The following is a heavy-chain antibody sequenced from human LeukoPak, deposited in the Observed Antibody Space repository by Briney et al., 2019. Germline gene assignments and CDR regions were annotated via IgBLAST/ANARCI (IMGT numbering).Heavy chain of an antibody. CDR3: AKGLLRFLEWLSHDY. CDR1: GFTFSSYA. Sequence: GGSLRLSCAASGFTFSSYAMSWVRQAPGKGLEWVSAISGSGGSTYYADSVKGRFTISRDNSKNTLYLQMNSLRAEDTAVYYCAKGLLRFLEWLSHDYWGQGTLVTVSS. J-gene: IGHJ4*02. D-gene: IGHD3-3*01. V-gene: IGHV3-23*01. CDR2: ISGSGGST.